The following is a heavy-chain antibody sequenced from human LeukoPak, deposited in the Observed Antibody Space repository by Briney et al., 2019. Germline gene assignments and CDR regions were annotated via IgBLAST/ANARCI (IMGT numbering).Heavy chain of an antibody. Sequence: ASVKVSCKASGYTFTAYYMHWVRHAPGQGRERMGWIKPNSGGTNSAQKFQGRVTMTRDTSISTAYMELSRLTSDDTAVYYCATGDPVDTAMITGVDYWGQGTLVTVSS. D-gene: IGHD5-18*01. CDR3: ATGDPVDTAMITGVDY. CDR1: GYTFTAYY. V-gene: IGHV1-2*02. J-gene: IGHJ4*02. CDR2: IKPNSGGT.